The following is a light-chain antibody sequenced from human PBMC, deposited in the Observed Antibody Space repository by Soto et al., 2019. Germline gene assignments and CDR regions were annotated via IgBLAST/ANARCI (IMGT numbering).Light chain of an antibody. CDR3: CSHAGSYTLV. CDR2: DVS. Sequence: QSALTQPRSVSGSPGQSVTISCTGTSSDVGGYNYVSWYQQHPGKAPQLMIYDVSKRPSGVPDRFTGSKSGNTASLTISGLQAEDEADYYCCSHAGSYTLVFGGGTKVTVL. V-gene: IGLV2-11*01. CDR1: SSDVGGYNY. J-gene: IGLJ2*01.